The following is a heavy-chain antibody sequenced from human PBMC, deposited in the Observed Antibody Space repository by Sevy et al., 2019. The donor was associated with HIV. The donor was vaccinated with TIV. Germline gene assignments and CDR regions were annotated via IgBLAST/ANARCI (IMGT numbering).Heavy chain of an antibody. Sequence: SETLSLTCTVSGGSISSSSYYWGWIRQPPGKGLEWIGSIYYSGSTYYNPSLKSRVTISVDMSRNQFSLKLSSVTAADSAVYYCARHLHMGQWARKYYFDYRGQGTLVTVSS. CDR2: IYYSGST. CDR3: ARHLHMGQWARKYYFDY. J-gene: IGHJ4*02. D-gene: IGHD1-26*01. CDR1: GGSISSSSYY. V-gene: IGHV4-39*01.